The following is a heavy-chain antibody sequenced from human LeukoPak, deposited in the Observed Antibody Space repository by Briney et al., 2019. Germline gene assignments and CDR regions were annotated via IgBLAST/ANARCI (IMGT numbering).Heavy chain of an antibody. Sequence: GGSLRLSCAASGFTFSNYAMHWVRQAPGKGLEWVAVISYDGSNKYYADSVQGRITISRDNAKNSLYLQMNSLRAEDTAVYYCARARVSSGWYYDYWGQGTLVTVSS. CDR1: GFTFSNYA. CDR2: ISYDGSNK. D-gene: IGHD6-19*01. V-gene: IGHV3-30-3*01. J-gene: IGHJ4*02. CDR3: ARARVSSGWYYDY.